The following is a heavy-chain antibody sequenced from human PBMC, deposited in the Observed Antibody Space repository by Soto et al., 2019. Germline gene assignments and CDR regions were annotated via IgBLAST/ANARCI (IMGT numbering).Heavy chain of an antibody. Sequence: QVQLVQSGAEVQKPGSSVKVTCKTSVGTFSSNPFTWMRQAPGRGLEWMGEIMPVLGATNYAQNFQDSVTITADGSTTTVYMELSSLRSEDTAVYYCARDADLDYWGQGTLVTVSS. V-gene: IGHV1-69*01. CDR2: IMPVLGAT. CDR1: VGTFSSNP. J-gene: IGHJ4*02. CDR3: ARDADLDY.